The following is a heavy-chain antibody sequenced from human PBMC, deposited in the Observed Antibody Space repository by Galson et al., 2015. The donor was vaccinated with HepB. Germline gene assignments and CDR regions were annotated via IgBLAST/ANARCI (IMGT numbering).Heavy chain of an antibody. J-gene: IGHJ6*02. V-gene: IGHV1-69*13. Sequence: SVKVSCKASGGTFSNHVINWVRQAPGQGLEWMGGIIAMFGEPRHAQKFQDRITLSADASTSTAYMEVTSLQSADTAVYYCARGNYGMDVWGQGTTVIVSS. CDR3: ARGNYGMDV. CDR2: IIAMFGEP. CDR1: GGTFSNHV.